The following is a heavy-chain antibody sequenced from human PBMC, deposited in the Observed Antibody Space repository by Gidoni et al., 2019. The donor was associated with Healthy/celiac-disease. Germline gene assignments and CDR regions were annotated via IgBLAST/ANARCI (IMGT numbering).Heavy chain of an antibody. Sequence: QVQLQQWAAVLLKPSETLSLPCAVYGGSFSGYYCSWIRQPPGKGLEWIGEINHSGSTNYNPSLKSRVTISVDTSKSQFSLKLSSVTAADTAVYYCERAVLWFGRSPGLDYWGQGTLVTVSS. V-gene: IGHV4-34*01. CDR3: ERAVLWFGRSPGLDY. J-gene: IGHJ4*02. CDR1: GGSFSGYY. D-gene: IGHD3-10*01. CDR2: INHSGST.